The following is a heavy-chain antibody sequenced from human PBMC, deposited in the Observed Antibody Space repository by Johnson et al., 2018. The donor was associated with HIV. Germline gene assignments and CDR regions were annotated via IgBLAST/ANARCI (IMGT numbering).Heavy chain of an antibody. V-gene: IGHV3-30*18. J-gene: IGHJ3*01. CDR3: AKSPGVVDPIDAYYGSGSYSQRNTLDV. CDR1: GFTFSSYA. D-gene: IGHD3-10*01. CDR2: ISYDGSNK. Sequence: QVQLVESGGGVVQPGRSLRLSCAASGFTFSSYAMHWVRQAPGKGLEWVAVISYDGSNKYYADSVKGRFTISRDNSKNTLYLQMNSLRAEDTAVYYCAKSPGVVDPIDAYYGSGSYSQRNTLDVWGQGTMVAVSS.